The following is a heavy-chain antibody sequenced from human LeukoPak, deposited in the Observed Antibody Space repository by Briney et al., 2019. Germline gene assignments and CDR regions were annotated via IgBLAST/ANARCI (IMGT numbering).Heavy chain of an antibody. CDR2: INHSGAT. CDR3: ARGEGTLAGRRLPYSFYYYVDV. Sequence: PSETLSLTCVVYGGSFSDYYWTWVRQPPGKGLEWIGEINHSGATKYNPSLKSRVTISIDTSNNQFSLKLNSVTAADTAVYYCARGEGTLAGRRLPYSFYYYVDVWGKGTTVTVSS. CDR1: GGSFSDYY. V-gene: IGHV4-34*01. D-gene: IGHD6-19*01. J-gene: IGHJ6*03.